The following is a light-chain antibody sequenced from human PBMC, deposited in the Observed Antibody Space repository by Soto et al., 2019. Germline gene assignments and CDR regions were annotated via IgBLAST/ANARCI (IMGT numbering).Light chain of an antibody. CDR2: GAS. V-gene: IGKV3D-15*01. J-gene: IGKJ5*01. Sequence: EIVLTQSPGTLSLSPGERATLSCRASQSVSSNLAWYQQKPGQAPRLLISGASTRATGVPARFSGSGSGTEFTLTITSLQSEDFAVYCCQQHNNWPLAFGPGTRLEI. CDR3: QQHNNWPLA. CDR1: QSVSSN.